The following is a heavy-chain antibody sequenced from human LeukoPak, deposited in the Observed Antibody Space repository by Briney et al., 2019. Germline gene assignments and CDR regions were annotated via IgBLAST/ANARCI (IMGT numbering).Heavy chain of an antibody. V-gene: IGHV3-30*18. D-gene: IGHD3-9*01. CDR1: GFTFSSYG. J-gene: IGHJ5*02. CDR2: ISYDGSNK. CDR3: AKGAVGKINYDILTGEYA. Sequence: GGSLRLSCAASGFTFSSYGMHWVRQAPGKGLEWVAVISYDGSNKYYADSVKGRFTISRDNPKNTLYLQMNSLRPEDTSVYYCAKGAVGKINYDILTGEYAWGQGTLVTVSS.